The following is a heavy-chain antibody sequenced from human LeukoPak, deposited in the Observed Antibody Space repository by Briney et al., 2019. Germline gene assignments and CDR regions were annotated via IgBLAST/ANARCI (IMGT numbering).Heavy chain of an antibody. V-gene: IGHV4-59*01. D-gene: IGHD3-22*01. Sequence: PSETLSLTCTVSGGSISSYYWSWIRQPPGKGLEWIGYIYYSGSTNYNPSLKSRVTISVDASKNQFSLKLSSVTAADTAVYYCARDRYYYDSSGSILVAFDIWGQGTMVTVSS. CDR1: GGSISSYY. CDR2: IYYSGST. J-gene: IGHJ3*02. CDR3: ARDRYYYDSSGSILVAFDI.